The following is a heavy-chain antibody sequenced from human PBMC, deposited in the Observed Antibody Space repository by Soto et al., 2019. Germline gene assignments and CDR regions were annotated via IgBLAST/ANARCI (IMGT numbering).Heavy chain of an antibody. Sequence: PGGSLRLSCAASGFTLSSYAMHWVRQAPGKGLEWVAVISYDGSNKYYADSVKGRFTISRDNSKNTLYLQMNSLRAEDTAVYYCARALRRDYDFWSGYASDAFGIWGQGTMVTVSS. V-gene: IGHV3-30-3*01. CDR2: ISYDGSNK. D-gene: IGHD3-3*01. CDR3: ARALRRDYDFWSGYASDAFGI. CDR1: GFTLSSYA. J-gene: IGHJ3*02.